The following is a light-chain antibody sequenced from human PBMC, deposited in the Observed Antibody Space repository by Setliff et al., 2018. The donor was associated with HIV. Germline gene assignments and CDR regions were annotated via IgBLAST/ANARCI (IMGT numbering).Light chain of an antibody. CDR3: SSYTTSTFDVV. CDR1: RSDVGGYNY. J-gene: IGLJ2*01. V-gene: IGLV2-14*01. CDR2: HVN. Sequence: QSVLTQPASVSGSPGQSITISCTGTRSDVGGYNYVSWYQQHPGKAPKLMIYHVNKRPSGFSHRFSGSKSGNTASLTISGLQAEDEADYYCSSYTTSTFDVVFGGGTQLTV.